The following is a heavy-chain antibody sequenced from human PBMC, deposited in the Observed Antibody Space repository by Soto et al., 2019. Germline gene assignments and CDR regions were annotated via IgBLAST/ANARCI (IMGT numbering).Heavy chain of an antibody. V-gene: IGHV4-39*01. J-gene: IGHJ4*02. CDR1: GGSISSSSYY. Sequence: PSETLSLTCTVSGGSISSSSYYWGWIRQPPGKGLEWIGSIYYSGSTYYNPSLKSRVTISVDTSKNQFSLKLSSVTAADTAVYCCARNHYDFWSGYYIYWGQGTLVTVSS. CDR2: IYYSGST. CDR3: ARNHYDFWSGYYIY. D-gene: IGHD3-3*01.